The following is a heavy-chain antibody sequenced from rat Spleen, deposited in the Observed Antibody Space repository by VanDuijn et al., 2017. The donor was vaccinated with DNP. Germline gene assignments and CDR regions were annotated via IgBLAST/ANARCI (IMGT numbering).Heavy chain of an antibody. CDR2: ISYSGRT. CDR3: ARWGDYFDY. CDR1: GYSITSNY. Sequence: EVQLQESGPGLVKPSQSLSLTCSVTGYSITSNYWGWIRQFPGNKMEYIGHISYSGRTSYNPSLKRRISITRETSKNQFFLQLNSVTTEDTATYYCARWGDYFDYWGQGVMVTVSS. V-gene: IGHV3-1*01. J-gene: IGHJ2*01.